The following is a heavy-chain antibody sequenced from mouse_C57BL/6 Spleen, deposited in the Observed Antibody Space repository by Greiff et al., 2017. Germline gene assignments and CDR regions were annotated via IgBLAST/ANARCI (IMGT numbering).Heavy chain of an antibody. J-gene: IGHJ2*01. CDR1: GYTFTDYE. D-gene: IGHD2-4*01. CDR3: TSYDSVDY. V-gene: IGHV1-15*01. Sequence: VQLQQSGAELVTPGASVTLSCKASGYTFTDYEMHWVKQTPVHGLEWIGAIDPETGGTAYNQKFKGKAILTADKSSSTAYMELRSLTSEDSAVYYCTSYDSVDYWGQGTTLTVSS. CDR2: IDPETGGT.